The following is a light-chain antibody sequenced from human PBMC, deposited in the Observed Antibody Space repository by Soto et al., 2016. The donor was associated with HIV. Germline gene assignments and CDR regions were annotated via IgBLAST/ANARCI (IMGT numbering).Light chain of an antibody. Sequence: DIQLTQSPSSLSASVGDRVTITCRASQGIRKDLGWYHQKPGKAPQRLIQAASTLHSGAPSRFIGRGYGTEFTLTISSLQPEDFGTYYCLQHNGFPRSFGQGTRVEI. CDR3: LQHNGFPRS. CDR1: QGIRKD. V-gene: IGKV1-17*01. J-gene: IGKJ1*01. CDR2: AAS.